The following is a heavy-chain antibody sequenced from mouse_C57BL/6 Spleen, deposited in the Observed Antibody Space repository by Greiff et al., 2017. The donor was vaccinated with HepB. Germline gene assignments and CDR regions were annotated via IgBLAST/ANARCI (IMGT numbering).Heavy chain of an antibody. Sequence: QVQLQQPGAELVKPGASVKLSCKASGYTFTSYWMQWVKQRPGQGLEWIGEIDPSDSYTNYNQKFKGKATLTVDTSSSTAYMQLSSLTSEDSAVYYCARGGGYYYYCDYWGQGTTLTVSS. CDR2: IDPSDSYT. D-gene: IGHD2-3*01. CDR1: GYTFTSYW. V-gene: IGHV1-50*01. CDR3: ARGGGYYYYCDY. J-gene: IGHJ2*01.